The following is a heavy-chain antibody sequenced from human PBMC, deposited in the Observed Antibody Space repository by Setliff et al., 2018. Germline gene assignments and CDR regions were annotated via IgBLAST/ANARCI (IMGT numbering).Heavy chain of an antibody. V-gene: IGHV1-18*01. CDR1: GYTFTSYG. CDR2: ISAYNGNT. CDR3: ARGRERDYNFWSGYYTYYYYGMDV. Sequence: GASVKVSCKASGYTFTSYGISWVRQAPGQGLEWMGWISAYNGNTNYAQKLQGRVTMTTDTSTSTAYMELSSLRSEDTAVYYCARGRERDYNFWSGYYTYYYYGMDVWGQGTTVTVSS. J-gene: IGHJ6*02. D-gene: IGHD3-3*01.